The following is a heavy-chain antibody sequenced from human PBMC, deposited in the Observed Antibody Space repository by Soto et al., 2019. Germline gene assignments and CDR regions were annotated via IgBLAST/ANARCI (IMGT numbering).Heavy chain of an antibody. CDR3: AKVQGGWFDS. CDR1: GLNVNTTY. V-gene: IGHV3-66*01. J-gene: IGHJ5*01. D-gene: IGHD3-16*01. CDR2: IHSGDNI. Sequence: GGSLRLSCAVSGLNVNTTYMSWVRQAPGKGLEWVSIIHSGDNIYYGDSVEGRFTISRDSSKNTVNLQMINLRADDTAVYYCAKVQGGWFDSWGQGTLVTVSS.